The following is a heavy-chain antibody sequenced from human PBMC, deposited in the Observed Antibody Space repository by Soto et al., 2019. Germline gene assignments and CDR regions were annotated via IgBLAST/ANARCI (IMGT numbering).Heavy chain of an antibody. CDR1: GYTFTSYY. Sequence: GASVKVSCKASGYTFTSYYMHWVRQAPGQGLEWMGIINPSGGSTSYAQKFQGRVTMTRDTSTSTVYMELSSLRSEDTAVYYCARETSTSLGWKINWFDPWGQGTLVTVS. CDR3: ARETSTSLGWKINWFDP. J-gene: IGHJ5*02. D-gene: IGHD2-2*01. V-gene: IGHV1-46*01. CDR2: INPSGGST.